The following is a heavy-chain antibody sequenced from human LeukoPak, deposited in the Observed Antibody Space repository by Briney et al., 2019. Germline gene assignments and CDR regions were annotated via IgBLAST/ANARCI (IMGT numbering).Heavy chain of an antibody. V-gene: IGHV3-21*01. J-gene: IGHJ4*02. Sequence: GGSLRLSCAASGFTLSSYWMSWVRQAPGKGLEWVSSISSSSSYIYYADSVKGRFTISRDNAKNSLYLQMNSLRAEDTAVYYCASPYYYDSSGYSPFDYWGQGTLVTVSS. D-gene: IGHD3-22*01. CDR2: ISSSSSYI. CDR3: ASPYYYDSSGYSPFDY. CDR1: GFTLSSYW.